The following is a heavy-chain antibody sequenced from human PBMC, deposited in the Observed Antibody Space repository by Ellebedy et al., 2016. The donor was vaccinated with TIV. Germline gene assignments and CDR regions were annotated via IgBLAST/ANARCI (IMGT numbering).Heavy chain of an antibody. V-gene: IGHV3-23*01. D-gene: IGHD2/OR15-2a*01. Sequence: GESLKISXAASGFTFSSYAMSWVRQAPGKGLEWVSTISGSGGSTYYADSVKGRFTISRDDSQITVSLQMNSLRLEDTAVYYCAKVRSPDFYKTSGMDVWGQGTTVTVSS. CDR2: ISGSGGST. CDR3: AKVRSPDFYKTSGMDV. CDR1: GFTFSSYA. J-gene: IGHJ6*02.